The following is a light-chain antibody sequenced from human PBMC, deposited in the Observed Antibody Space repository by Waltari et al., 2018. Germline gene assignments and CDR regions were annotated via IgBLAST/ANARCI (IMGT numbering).Light chain of an antibody. V-gene: IGKV1-33*01. Sequence: DILLTQSPTSLSASIGDRVTIPCPASQNISNYLNWYQRKPGKAPTLLIYDASDLEPGVPLRFSGTGYGASFTLTISSLQPEDVATYYCQQFDAFPYTFGQGTNLQIK. J-gene: IGKJ2*01. CDR1: QNISNY. CDR3: QQFDAFPYT. CDR2: DAS.